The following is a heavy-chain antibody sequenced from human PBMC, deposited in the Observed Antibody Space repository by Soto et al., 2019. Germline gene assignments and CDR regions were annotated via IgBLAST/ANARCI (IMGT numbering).Heavy chain of an antibody. Sequence: SETLSLTCTVSCGSISSYYWSWIRQPPGKGLEWIGYIYYSGSTNYNPSLKSRVTISVDTSKNQFSLKLSSVTAADTAVYYCAGLTGDGYYYYYYGMDVWGQGTTVTVSS. CDR3: AGLTGDGYYYYYYGMDV. CDR2: IYYSGST. J-gene: IGHJ6*02. V-gene: IGHV4-59*01. D-gene: IGHD7-27*01. CDR1: CGSISSYY.